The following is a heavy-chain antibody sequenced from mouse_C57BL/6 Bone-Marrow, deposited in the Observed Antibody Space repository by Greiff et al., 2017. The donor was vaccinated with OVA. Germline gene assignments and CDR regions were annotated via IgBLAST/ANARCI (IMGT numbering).Heavy chain of an antibody. CDR3: ARNYGSSYMAWFAY. CDR1: GFTFSDYY. Sequence: DVKLVESGGGLVQPGGSLKLSCAASGFTFSDYYMYWVRQTPEKRLEWVAYISNGGGSTYYPDTVKGRFTISRDNAKNTLYLQMSRLKSEDTAMYYCARNYGSSYMAWFAYWGQGTLVTVSA. J-gene: IGHJ3*01. V-gene: IGHV5-12*01. D-gene: IGHD1-1*01. CDR2: ISNGGGST.